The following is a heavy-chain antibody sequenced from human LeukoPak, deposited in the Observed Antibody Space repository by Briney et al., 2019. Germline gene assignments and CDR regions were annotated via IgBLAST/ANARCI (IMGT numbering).Heavy chain of an antibody. J-gene: IGHJ4*02. Sequence: ASETLSLTCTVSGGSISSSSYYWGWIRQPPGKGLEWIGSIYYSGSTYYNPSLKSRVTISVDTSKNQFSLKLSSVTAADTAVYYCARHHGIAEAGYYFDCWGQGTLVTVSS. CDR1: GGSISSSSYY. V-gene: IGHV4-39*01. D-gene: IGHD6-19*01. CDR2: IYYSGST. CDR3: ARHHGIAEAGYYFDC.